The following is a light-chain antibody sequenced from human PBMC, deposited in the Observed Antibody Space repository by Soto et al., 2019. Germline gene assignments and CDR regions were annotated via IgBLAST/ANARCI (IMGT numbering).Light chain of an antibody. CDR3: TQRNSWPET. CDR1: QGVRSD. Sequence: EIAMTQSPDTLSVSPGDRATLSCRASQGVRSDLAWYQQKAGQSPRLLIYGASTRAAETPARFSSSGSETEFTLTISSLQPVDVATYYCTQRNSWPETFGQGNKVEI. J-gene: IGKJ2*01. CDR2: GAS. V-gene: IGKV3-15*01.